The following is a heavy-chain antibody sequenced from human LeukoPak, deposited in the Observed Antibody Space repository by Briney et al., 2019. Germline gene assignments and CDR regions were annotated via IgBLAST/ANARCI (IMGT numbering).Heavy chain of an antibody. CDR3: GTVFDH. V-gene: IGHV3-74*01. CDR2: IDIDGTGT. Sequence: GGSLRLSCAASGFTFTNYWMHWVRQAPGKGLVWVSRIDIDGTGTSYANSVKGRFTISRDNAKNTVSLQMNSLKAEDTAVYYCGTVFDHWGPGILVTVSS. J-gene: IGHJ4*02. CDR1: GFTFTNYW.